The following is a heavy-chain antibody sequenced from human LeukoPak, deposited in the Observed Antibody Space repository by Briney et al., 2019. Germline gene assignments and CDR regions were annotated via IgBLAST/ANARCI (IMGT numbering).Heavy chain of an antibody. Sequence: SETLSLTCTVSGGSISSYYWSWIRQPPGKGLEWIGYIYYSGSTNYNPSLKSRVTISVDTSKNQFSLKLSSVTAADTAVYYCARVEDYYGSAYYYGMDVWGQGTTVTVSS. CDR1: GGSISSYY. J-gene: IGHJ6*02. CDR2: IYYSGST. D-gene: IGHD3-10*01. CDR3: ARVEDYYGSAYYYGMDV. V-gene: IGHV4-59*01.